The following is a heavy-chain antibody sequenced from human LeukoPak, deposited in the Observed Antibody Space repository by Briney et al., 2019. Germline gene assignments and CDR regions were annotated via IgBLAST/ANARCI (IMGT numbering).Heavy chain of an antibody. D-gene: IGHD2-21*01. V-gene: IGHV4-39*01. Sequence: SETLSLTCTVSGGSISSSSYYWGWIRQPPGKGLEWIGSIYYSGSTYYNPSLKSRVTISVDTSKNQFSLKLSSVTAADTAVYYCARLKEGEVASGFYLLGYYFDYWGQGTLVTASS. CDR1: GGSISSSSYY. J-gene: IGHJ4*02. CDR3: ARLKEGEVASGFYLLGYYFDY. CDR2: IYYSGST.